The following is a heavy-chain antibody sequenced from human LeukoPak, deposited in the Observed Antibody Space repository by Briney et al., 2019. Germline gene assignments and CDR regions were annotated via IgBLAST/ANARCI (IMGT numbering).Heavy chain of an antibody. CDR1: GGSISSGGYS. CDR3: ARATYGGGMDV. CDR2: IYHSGST. J-gene: IGHJ6*02. Sequence: SETLSLTCAVSGGSISSGGYSWSWIRQPPGQGLEGIGYIYHSGSTYYNPSLKSRVTISVDRSKNQFSLKLSSVTAADTAVYYCARATYGGGMDVWGQGATVTVSS. V-gene: IGHV4-30-2*01. D-gene: IGHD3-10*01.